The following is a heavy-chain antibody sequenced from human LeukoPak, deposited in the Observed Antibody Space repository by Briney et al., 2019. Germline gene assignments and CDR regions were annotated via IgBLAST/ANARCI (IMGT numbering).Heavy chain of an antibody. Sequence: VASVKVSCKASGYTFTSYYMHWVRQAPGQGLEWMGIINPSGGSTSYAQKFQGRVTMTRDMSTSTVYMELSSLRSEDTAVYYCASSYSSGWDLDYWGQGTLVTVSS. D-gene: IGHD6-19*01. CDR2: INPSGGST. CDR3: ASSYSSGWDLDY. V-gene: IGHV1-46*01. CDR1: GYTFTSYY. J-gene: IGHJ4*02.